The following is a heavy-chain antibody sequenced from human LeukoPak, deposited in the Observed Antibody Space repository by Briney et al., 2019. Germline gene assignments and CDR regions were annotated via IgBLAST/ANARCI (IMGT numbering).Heavy chain of an antibody. CDR2: IYYSGSS. Sequence: SETLSLTCTVSGVSISNYYWSWIRQPPGQGLEWIGFIYYSGSSNYNPSLKSRVTMSLDTSRNHFSLKLSSVTAADTTVYYCAKVSGYCSAGRCQTFDHWGQGILVTVSS. CDR3: AKVSGYCSAGRCQTFDH. D-gene: IGHD2-15*01. CDR1: GVSISNYY. V-gene: IGHV4-59*01. J-gene: IGHJ4*02.